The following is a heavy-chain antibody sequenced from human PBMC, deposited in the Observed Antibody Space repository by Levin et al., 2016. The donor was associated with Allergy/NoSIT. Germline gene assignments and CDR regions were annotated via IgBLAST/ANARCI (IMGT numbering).Heavy chain of an antibody. J-gene: IGHJ6*02. Sequence: WIRQPPGKGLEWIGYIYYSGSTNYNPSLKSRVTISVDTSKNQFSLKLSSVTAADTAVYYCARHLPTAYYYGMDVWGQGTTVTVSS. D-gene: IGHD4-17*01. CDR2: IYYSGST. V-gene: IGHV4-59*08. CDR3: ARHLPTAYYYGMDV.